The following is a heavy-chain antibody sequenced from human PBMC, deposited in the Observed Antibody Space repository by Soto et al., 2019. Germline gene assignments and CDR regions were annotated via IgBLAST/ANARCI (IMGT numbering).Heavy chain of an antibody. CDR2: IKQDGSEK. Sequence: EVQLVESGGGLVQPGGSLRLSCAASGFTFSSYWMSWVRQAPGKGLEWVANIKQDGSEKYYVDSVKGRFTISRDNAKNSLYLQMNSLRAEDTAVYYCARDADGEPRYCSCGSCYFLSPFAYWGQGTLVTVSS. D-gene: IGHD2-15*01. V-gene: IGHV3-7*01. J-gene: IGHJ4*02. CDR1: GFTFSSYW. CDR3: ARDADGEPRYCSCGSCYFLSPFAY.